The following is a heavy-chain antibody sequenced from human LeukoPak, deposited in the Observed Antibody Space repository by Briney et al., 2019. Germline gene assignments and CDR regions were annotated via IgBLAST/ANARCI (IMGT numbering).Heavy chain of an antibody. D-gene: IGHD2-2*01. J-gene: IGHJ5*02. CDR1: GYTFTGYY. CDR3: AREADIVVVPAAHRYNWFDP. Sequence: ASVKVSCKAPGYTFTGYYMHWVRQAPGQGLEWMGWINPNSGGTNYAQRFQGRVTMTRDTSISTAYMELSRLRSDDTAVYYCAREADIVVVPAAHRYNWFDPWGQGTLVTVSS. CDR2: INPNSGGT. V-gene: IGHV1-2*02.